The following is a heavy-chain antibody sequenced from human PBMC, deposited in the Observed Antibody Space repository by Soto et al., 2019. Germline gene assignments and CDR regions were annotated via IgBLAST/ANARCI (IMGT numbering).Heavy chain of an antibody. CDR1: DCSIVNHY. Sequence: SVTLSLTCSVADCSIVNHYWSWIRQPPGKGLEWIGYIYYSGFTDYNPSLKSRVTISEDTSKNQCSLRLTSVTAADTAVYYCARDQNSSGYLDYWGQGILVTGSS. CDR3: ARDQNSSGYLDY. J-gene: IGHJ4*02. CDR2: IYYSGFT. V-gene: IGHV4-59*11. D-gene: IGHD3-22*01.